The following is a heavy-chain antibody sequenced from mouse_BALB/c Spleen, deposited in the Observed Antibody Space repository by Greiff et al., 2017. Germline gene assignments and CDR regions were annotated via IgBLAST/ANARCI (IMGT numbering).Heavy chain of an antibody. D-gene: IGHD1-1*01. J-gene: IGHJ4*01. Sequence: EVMLVESGGDLVKPGGSLKLSCAASGFTFSSYGMSWVRQTPDKRLEWVATISSGGSYTYYPDSVKGRFTISRDNAKNTLYLQMSSLKSEDTAMYYCARLPYYYGSSYYAMDYWGQGTSVTVSS. CDR1: GFTFSSYG. CDR3: ARLPYYYGSSYYAMDY. CDR2: ISSGGSYT. V-gene: IGHV5-6*01.